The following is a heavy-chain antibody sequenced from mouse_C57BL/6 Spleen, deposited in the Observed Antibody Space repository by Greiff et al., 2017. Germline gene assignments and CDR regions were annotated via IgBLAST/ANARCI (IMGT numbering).Heavy chain of an antibody. CDR3: ARSILGRSVFFAY. V-gene: IGHV1-64*01. D-gene: IGHD4-1*01. J-gene: IGHJ3*01. Sequence: QVQLKQPGAELVKPGASVKLSCKASGYTFTSYWMHWVKQRPGQGLEWIGMIHPNSGSTNYNEKFKSKATLTVDKSSSTAYMQLSSLTSEDSAVYYCARSILGRSVFFAYWGQGTLVTVAA. CDR2: IHPNSGST. CDR1: GYTFTSYW.